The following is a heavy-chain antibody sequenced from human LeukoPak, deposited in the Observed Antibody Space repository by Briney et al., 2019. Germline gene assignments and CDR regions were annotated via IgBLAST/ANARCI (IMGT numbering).Heavy chain of an antibody. Sequence: ASVKVSCKASGYTFTGYYMHWVRQAPGQGLEWMGWISAYNGNTNYAQKLQGRVTMTTDTSTSTAYMELRSLRSDDTAVYYCARGRGSHYYGSGSYYNGGDYWGQGTLVTVSS. CDR3: ARGRGSHYYGSGSYYNGGDY. CDR1: GYTFTGYY. CDR2: ISAYNGNT. V-gene: IGHV1-18*04. J-gene: IGHJ4*02. D-gene: IGHD3-10*01.